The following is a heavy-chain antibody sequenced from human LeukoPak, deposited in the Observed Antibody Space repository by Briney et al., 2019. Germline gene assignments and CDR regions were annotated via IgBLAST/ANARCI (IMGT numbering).Heavy chain of an antibody. CDR3: ASITMVRGAPDY. V-gene: IGHV1-2*02. CDR1: GYTFTGYY. J-gene: IGHJ4*02. CDR2: INPNSGGT. Sequence: ASVKVSCKASGYTFTGYYMHWVRQAPGQGLEWMGWINPNSGGTNYAQKFQGRVTMTRDTSISTAYMELSRPRSDDTAVYYCASITMVRGAPDYWGQGTPVTVSS. D-gene: IGHD3-10*01.